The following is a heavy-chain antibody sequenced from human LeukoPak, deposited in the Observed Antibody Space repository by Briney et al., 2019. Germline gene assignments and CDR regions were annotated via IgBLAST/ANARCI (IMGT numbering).Heavy chain of an antibody. CDR1: GVTLSSYA. CDR3: AIDSTTY. J-gene: IGHJ4*02. Sequence: GGSLRLSCAASGVTLSSYAMSWARQAPGKGLEWVSSISSSSSYIYYEDSVKGRFTISRDNSKSTLYLHMNSLRAEDTAVYYGAIDSTTYWGQGTLVTVSS. D-gene: IGHD5/OR15-5a*01. V-gene: IGHV3-23*01. CDR2: ISSSSSYI.